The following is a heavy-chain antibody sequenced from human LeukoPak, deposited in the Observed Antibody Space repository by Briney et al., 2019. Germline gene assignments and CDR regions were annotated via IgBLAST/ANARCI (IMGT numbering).Heavy chain of an antibody. J-gene: IGHJ4*02. D-gene: IGHD1-26*01. Sequence: GGSLRLSCTASGFTLSSYEMSWIRQAPGKGLEWVSSIDYSGGSTYYADSVKGRFTIPRDNSKNTLYLQLNSLRGEDTAVYYCAKDTYTGNFYGYFDHWGQGTQVTVSS. CDR2: IDYSGGST. CDR1: GFTLSSYE. V-gene: IGHV3-23*01. CDR3: AKDTYTGNFYGYFDH.